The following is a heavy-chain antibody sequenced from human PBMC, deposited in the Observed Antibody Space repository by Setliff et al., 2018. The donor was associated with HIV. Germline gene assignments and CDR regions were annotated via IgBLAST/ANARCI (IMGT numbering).Heavy chain of an antibody. V-gene: IGHV1-18*01. CDR1: GNTFSSYG. CDR3: ARAGTGHNYYYSGNTGEVTFDI. CDR2: ISAYNAKT. J-gene: IGHJ3*02. Sequence: ASVKVSCKASGNTFSSYGITWVRQAPGQGLEWMGWISAYNAKTNYAQKLQGRVTMTTDKSTTTVYMELRSLRSDDTAVYYCARAGTGHNYYYSGNTGEVTFDIWGQGTMVTVSS. D-gene: IGHD2-15*01.